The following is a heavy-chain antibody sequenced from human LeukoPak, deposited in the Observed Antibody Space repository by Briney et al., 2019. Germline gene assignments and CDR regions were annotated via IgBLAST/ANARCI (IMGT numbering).Heavy chain of an antibody. CDR1: GFTFSSYW. J-gene: IGHJ6*02. V-gene: IGHV3-74*01. Sequence: GGSLRLSCVASGFTFSSYWMHWVRQAPGKGLVWVSHINSDGSSTSYADSVKGRFTISRDNAKETFYPRMNSLRADDTAVYACVKDHRDSGNYYYYYGMDVWGQGTTVAVSS. CDR3: VKDHRDSGNYYYYYGMDV. D-gene: IGHD1-26*01. CDR2: INSDGSST.